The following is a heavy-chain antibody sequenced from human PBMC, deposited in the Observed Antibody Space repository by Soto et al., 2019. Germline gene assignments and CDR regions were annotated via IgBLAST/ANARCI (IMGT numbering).Heavy chain of an antibody. CDR3: ARVGDCSGGSCYLDGMDA. Sequence: SWVRQAPGQGLEWMGRIIPILGIANYAQKFQGRVTITADKSTSTAYMEPSSLRSEDTAVYYCARVGDCSGGSCYLDGMDAWGQGTTVTVPS. D-gene: IGHD2-15*01. V-gene: IGHV1-69*04. CDR2: IIPILGIA. J-gene: IGHJ6*02.